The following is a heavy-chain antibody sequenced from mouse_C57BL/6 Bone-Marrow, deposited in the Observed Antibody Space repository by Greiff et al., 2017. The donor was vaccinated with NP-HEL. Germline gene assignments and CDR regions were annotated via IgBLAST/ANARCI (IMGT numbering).Heavy chain of an antibody. V-gene: IGHV5-12*01. Sequence: DVMLVESGGGLVQPGGSLKLSCAASGFTFSDYYMYWVRQTPEKRLEWVAYISNGGGSTYYPDTVKGRFTISRDNAKNTLYLQMSRLKSEDTAMYYCARQGAQFITTVVAPYAMDYWGQGTSVTVSS. CDR2: ISNGGGST. J-gene: IGHJ4*01. D-gene: IGHD1-1*01. CDR1: GFTFSDYY. CDR3: ARQGAQFITTVVAPYAMDY.